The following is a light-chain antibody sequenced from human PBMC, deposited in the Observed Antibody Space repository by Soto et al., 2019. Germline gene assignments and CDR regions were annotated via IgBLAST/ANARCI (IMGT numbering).Light chain of an antibody. CDR3: QQRGEWPPT. CDR2: NTS. CDR1: QSLSRH. J-gene: IGKJ4*01. V-gene: IGKV3-11*01. Sequence: VLTQSPATLSLSPGERATLSCRASQSLSRHLAWYQQIPGQAPRLLIFNTSNRATGIPARFSGSGSGTDFSLTISSLEPEDFAVYYCQQRGEWPPTFCGGTTVEIK.